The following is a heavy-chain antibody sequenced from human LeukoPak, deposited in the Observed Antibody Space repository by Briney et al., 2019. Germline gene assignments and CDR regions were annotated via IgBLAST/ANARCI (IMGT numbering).Heavy chain of an antibody. CDR3: ARESGIVVVPAAAFDY. D-gene: IGHD2-2*01. CDR2: ISAYNGNT. Sequence: ASVKVSCKASGYTFTSYGIGWVRQAPGQGLEWMGWISAYNGNTNYAQKLQGRVTMTTDTSTSTAYMELRSLRSDDTAVYYCARESGIVVVPAAAFDYWGQGTLVTVSS. CDR1: GYTFTSYG. J-gene: IGHJ4*02. V-gene: IGHV1-18*01.